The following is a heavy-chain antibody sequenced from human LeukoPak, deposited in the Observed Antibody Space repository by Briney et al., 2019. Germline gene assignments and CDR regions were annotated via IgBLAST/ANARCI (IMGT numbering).Heavy chain of an antibody. Sequence: ASVKVSCKASGYTFTSYAMNWVRQAPGQGLEWMGWINTGNGNPTYAQGFTGRFVFSLDTSVSTAYLQISSLEAEDTAVYYCARDGATVTFDIWGQGTTVTVSS. CDR2: INTGNGNP. J-gene: IGHJ3*02. CDR1: GYTFTSYA. D-gene: IGHD3-16*01. CDR3: ARDGATVTFDI. V-gene: IGHV7-4-1*02.